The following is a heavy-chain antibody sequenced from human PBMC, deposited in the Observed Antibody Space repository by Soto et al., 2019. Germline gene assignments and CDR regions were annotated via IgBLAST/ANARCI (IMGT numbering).Heavy chain of an antibody. CDR3: ARLGGGSGITDYYYYAMEV. CDR1: GYSFTSYW. CDR2: ISPGDSDT. D-gene: IGHD3-10*01. J-gene: IGHJ6*02. V-gene: IGHV5-51*03. Sequence: EVQLVQSGAEVKKPGESLKISCKGSGYSFTSYWIGWVRQMPGKGLEWMGIISPGDSDTRYSPSFQGQVTISADKSISTAYLQWSSLKASDTAMYYCARLGGGSGITDYYYYAMEVWGQGTTVTVSS.